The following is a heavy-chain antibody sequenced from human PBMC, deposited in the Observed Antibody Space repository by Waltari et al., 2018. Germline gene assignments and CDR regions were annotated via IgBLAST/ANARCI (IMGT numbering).Heavy chain of an antibody. CDR3: AKDEGWFDP. CDR1: GFTFSSYG. CDR2: IGYDGSNK. J-gene: IGHJ5*02. Sequence: QVQLVESGGGVVQPGRSLRLSCAASGFTFSSYGMHWVRQAPGKGLGWVAGIGYDGSNKYYADAVKGRFTISRDNSKNTLYLEMNSLRAEDTAMYYCAKDEGWFDPWGQGTLVTVSS. V-gene: IGHV3-30*18.